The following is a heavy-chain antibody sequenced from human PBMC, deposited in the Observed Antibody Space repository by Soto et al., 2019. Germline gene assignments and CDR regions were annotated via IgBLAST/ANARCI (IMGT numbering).Heavy chain of an antibody. Sequence: NPSETLSLTCAVSGGSISSGGYSWSWIRQPPGKGLEWIGEIYHSGSTNYNPSLKSRVTISVDKSKNQFSLKLSSVTAADTAVYYCARGYCSSTSCYGWFDPWGQGTLVTVSS. CDR2: IYHSGST. V-gene: IGHV4-30-2*01. CDR1: GGSISSGGYS. J-gene: IGHJ5*02. D-gene: IGHD2-2*01. CDR3: ARGYCSSTSCYGWFDP.